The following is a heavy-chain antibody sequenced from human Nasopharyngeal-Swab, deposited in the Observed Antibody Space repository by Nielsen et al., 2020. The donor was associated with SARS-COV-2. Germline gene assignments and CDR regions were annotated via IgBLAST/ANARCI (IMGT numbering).Heavy chain of an antibody. CDR2: INKDGSEK. J-gene: IGHJ4*02. CDR3: ARDRGYYAFDY. D-gene: IGHD5-12*01. Sequence: GASLQISCAASGLSFSEFWMYWVRQAPGKGLEWVASINKDGSEKYYGDSVRGRFTTSRDNAENSLSLQMNSLRGEDTAVYYCARDRGYYAFDYWGQGTLVTVSS. CDR1: GLSFSEFW. V-gene: IGHV3-7*01.